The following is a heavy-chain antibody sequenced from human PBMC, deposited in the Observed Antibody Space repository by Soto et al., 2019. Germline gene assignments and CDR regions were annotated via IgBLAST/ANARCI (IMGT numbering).Heavy chain of an antibody. CDR2: IIPIFGTA. CDR1: GGTFSSYA. CDR3: ARDTSSGLYYFDY. V-gene: IGHV1-69*13. D-gene: IGHD6-19*01. Sequence: SVKVSCKASGGTFSSYAISWVRQAPGQGLEWMGGIIPIFGTANYAQKFQGRVTITADGSTSTAYMELSSLRSEDTAVYYCARDTSSGLYYFDYWGQGTLVTVSS. J-gene: IGHJ4*02.